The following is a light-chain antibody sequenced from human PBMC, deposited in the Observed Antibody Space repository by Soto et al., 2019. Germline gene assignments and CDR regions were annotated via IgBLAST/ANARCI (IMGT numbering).Light chain of an antibody. Sequence: EIVMTQSPATLSVSPGERATLSCSASQSGSRTLAWYQQRPCQAPRLLVYDASTRATGIPGRFSGSGSGTDFTLTISILQSEDFAVYYWQEYNNWPPMYTVGQGTKLEIK. CDR3: QEYNNWPPMYT. V-gene: IGKV3-15*01. CDR2: DAS. J-gene: IGKJ2*01. CDR1: QSGSRT.